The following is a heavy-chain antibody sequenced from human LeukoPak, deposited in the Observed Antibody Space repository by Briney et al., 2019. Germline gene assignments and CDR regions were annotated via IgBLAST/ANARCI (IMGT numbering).Heavy chain of an antibody. CDR2: IYYSGST. D-gene: IGHD4-23*01. J-gene: IGHJ4*02. V-gene: IGHV4-39*07. CDR3: ARVQHYGGDYAHFDY. CDR1: GFTVSSNY. Sequence: PGGSLRLSCAASGFTVSSNYMSWVRQAPGKGLEWIGSIYYSGSTYYNPSLKSRVTISVDTSKNQFSLKLSSVTAADTAVYYCARVQHYGGDYAHFDYWGQGTLVTVSS.